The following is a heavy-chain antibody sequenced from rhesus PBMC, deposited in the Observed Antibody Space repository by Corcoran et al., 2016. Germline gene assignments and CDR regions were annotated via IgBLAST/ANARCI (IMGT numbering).Heavy chain of an antibody. CDR3: ARDFESRFDY. Sequence: QVQLQESGPGLVKPSETLSLTCAVSGGSISSGYYYWSWIRQPPGKGLDWIGYITYSGSTSYNPSLKSRVTISRDTSKNQFSLKLSSVTAADTAVYYCARDFESRFDYWGQGVLVTVSS. V-gene: IGHV4-122*02. J-gene: IGHJ4*01. CDR2: ITYSGST. CDR1: GGSISSGYYY.